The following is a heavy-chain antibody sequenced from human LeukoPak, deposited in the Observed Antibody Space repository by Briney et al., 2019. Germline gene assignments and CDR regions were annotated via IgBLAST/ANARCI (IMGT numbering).Heavy chain of an antibody. CDR2: IYYSGST. CDR1: GGSISSYY. J-gene: IGHJ1*01. CDR3: AREAAAGTGYFQH. D-gene: IGHD6-13*01. Sequence: SETLSLTCTVSGGSISSYYWSWIRQPPGKGLEWVGYIYYSGSTNYNPSLKSRVTISVDTSKNQFSLKLSSVTAADTAVYYCAREAAAGTGYFQHWGQGTLVTVSS. V-gene: IGHV4-59*01.